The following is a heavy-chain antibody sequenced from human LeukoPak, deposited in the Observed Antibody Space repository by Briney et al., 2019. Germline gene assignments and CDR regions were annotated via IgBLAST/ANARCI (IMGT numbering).Heavy chain of an antibody. J-gene: IGHJ4*02. Sequence: ASVKVSCKASGYTFTSFDINWVRQATGQGLEWMGWMNPNSGNTGYAQKFQGRVTMTRNTSISTAYMELSSLRSEDTAVYYCAREDRGGGIAARPRALDYWGQGTLVTASS. V-gene: IGHV1-8*01. CDR3: AREDRGGGIAARPRALDY. CDR1: GYTFTSFD. CDR2: MNPNSGNT. D-gene: IGHD6-6*01.